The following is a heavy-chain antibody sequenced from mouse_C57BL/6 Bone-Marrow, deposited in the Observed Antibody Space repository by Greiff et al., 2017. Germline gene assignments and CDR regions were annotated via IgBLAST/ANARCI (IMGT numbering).Heavy chain of an antibody. Sequence: EVKVEESEGGLVQPGSSMKLSCTASVFTFSDYYMAWVRQVPEKGLEWVANINYDGSSTYYLDSLKSRFIISRDNAKNILYLQMSSLKSEDTATYYCARDGGRGFAYWGQGTLVTVSA. J-gene: IGHJ3*01. CDR2: INYDGSST. CDR1: VFTFSDYY. D-gene: IGHD3-3*01. CDR3: ARDGGRGFAY. V-gene: IGHV5-16*01.